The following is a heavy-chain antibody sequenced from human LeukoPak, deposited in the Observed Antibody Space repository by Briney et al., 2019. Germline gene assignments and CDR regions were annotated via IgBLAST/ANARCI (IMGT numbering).Heavy chain of an antibody. CDR1: GGSFSGYY. V-gene: IGHV4-34*01. CDR3: ARGMVRGVIRIYYFDY. Sequence: SETLSLTCAVYGGSFSGYYWSWIRQPPGKGLEWIGEINRSGSNNYNPSLKSRVTISVDTSKNQFSLKLSSVTAADTAVYYCARGMVRGVIRIYYFDYWGQGILVTVSS. D-gene: IGHD3-10*01. CDR2: INRSGSN. J-gene: IGHJ4*02.